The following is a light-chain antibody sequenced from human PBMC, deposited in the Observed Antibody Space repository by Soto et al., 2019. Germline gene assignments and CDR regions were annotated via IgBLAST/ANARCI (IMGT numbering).Light chain of an antibody. CDR2: GAS. Sequence: DIQMTQSPSSLSASVGDRVTITCRASQSVDNLLNWYQQKPGKAPKLLIYGASSLQSGVTSRFSGSGSGTDFTLTISSLQPADLGTYYCQQSYSTWTFGQGTKVEIK. V-gene: IGKV1-39*01. J-gene: IGKJ1*01. CDR1: QSVDNL. CDR3: QQSYSTWT.